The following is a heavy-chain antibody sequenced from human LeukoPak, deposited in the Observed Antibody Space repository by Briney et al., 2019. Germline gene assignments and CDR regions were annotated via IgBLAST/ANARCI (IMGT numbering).Heavy chain of an antibody. D-gene: IGHD6-19*01. V-gene: IGHV3-48*03. CDR2: ISSSGSII. CDR1: GFTFSSYE. CDR3: ARDRVPGTRWWFDP. J-gene: IGHJ5*02. Sequence: PGGSLRLSCAASGFTFSSYEMNWVRQAPGKGLQWISYISSSGSIIYYADSVKGRFTISRDNAKNSLYLQMNSLGAEDTAVYYCARDRVPGTRWWFDPWGQGTLVTVSS.